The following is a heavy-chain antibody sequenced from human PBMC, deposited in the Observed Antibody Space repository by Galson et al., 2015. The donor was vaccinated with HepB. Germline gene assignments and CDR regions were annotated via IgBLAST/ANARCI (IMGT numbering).Heavy chain of an antibody. CDR1: GFTFSSYS. Sequence: SLRLSCAASGFTFSSYSMNWVRQAPGKGLEWVSYISSSSSTIYYADSVKGRFTISRDNAKNSLYLQMNSLRDEDTAVYYCASEYSSSSFAEPMDVWGQGTTVTVSS. CDR3: ASEYSSSSFAEPMDV. CDR2: ISSSSSTI. J-gene: IGHJ6*02. V-gene: IGHV3-48*02. D-gene: IGHD6-6*01.